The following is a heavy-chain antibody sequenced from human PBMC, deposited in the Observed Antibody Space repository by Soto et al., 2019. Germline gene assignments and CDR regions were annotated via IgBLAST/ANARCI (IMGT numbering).Heavy chain of an antibody. D-gene: IGHD3-16*01. V-gene: IGHV1-2*02. CDR3: ARSLWGWVLCFEGIDAFDI. CDR2: INPNSGGT. Sequence: ASVKVSCTASGYTFTGYYMHWVRQAPGQGLEWMGWINPNSGGTNYAQKFQGRVTMTRDTSISTAYMELSRLRSDDTAVYYCARSLWGWVLCFEGIDAFDISYQGTTVTVAS. CDR1: GYTFTGYY. J-gene: IGHJ3*02.